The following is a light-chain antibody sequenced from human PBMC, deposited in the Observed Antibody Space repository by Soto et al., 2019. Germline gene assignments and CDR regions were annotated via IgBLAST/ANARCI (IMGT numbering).Light chain of an antibody. J-gene: IGLJ1*01. Sequence: QSALTQPASVSESPGQSIALLCTGTSSDVGGSNSVSWYQQHPNKAPKLLIHDVSNRPSGVSSRFSGSKSDNTASLTISGLQAEDEADYYCRSYIGSGSDVFGTGTKLTVL. CDR1: SSDVGGSNS. CDR2: DVS. V-gene: IGLV2-14*01. CDR3: RSYIGSGSDV.